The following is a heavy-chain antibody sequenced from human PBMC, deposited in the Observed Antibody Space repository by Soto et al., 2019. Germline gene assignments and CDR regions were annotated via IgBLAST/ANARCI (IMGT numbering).Heavy chain of an antibody. CDR2: ISSSGSTI. CDR3: ARDSYCSSTSCYSDAFDI. D-gene: IGHD2-2*01. Sequence: PGGSLRLSCAASGFSFSSHSMKWVRQAPGKGLEWVSYISSSGSTIYYADSVKGRFTISRDNAKNSLYLQMNSLRDDDTAVYYCARDSYCSSTSCYSDAFDIWGQGTMVTVSS. V-gene: IGHV3-48*02. J-gene: IGHJ3*02. CDR1: GFSFSSHS.